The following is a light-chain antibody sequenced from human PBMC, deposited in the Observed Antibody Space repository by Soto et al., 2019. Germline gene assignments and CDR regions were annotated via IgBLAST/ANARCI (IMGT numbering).Light chain of an antibody. Sequence: QSALTQPASVSGSPGQSIAISCTGTSSDIGGHNSVSWYQQHPGKAPKLMIYNVSNRPSGVSNRFSGSKSGNTASLTISGLLAGDEADYYCTSFTSASTYVFGAGTKATVL. V-gene: IGLV2-14*01. CDR1: SSDIGGHNS. CDR3: TSFTSASTYV. CDR2: NVS. J-gene: IGLJ1*01.